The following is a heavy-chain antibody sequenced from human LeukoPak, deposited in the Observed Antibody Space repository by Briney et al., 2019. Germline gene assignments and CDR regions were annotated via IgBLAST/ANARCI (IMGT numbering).Heavy chain of an antibody. CDR1: GFTFTSHW. CDR2: IKGDGSST. CDR3: VRDGVGAPPFDY. J-gene: IGHJ4*02. Sequence: HSGRSLRLSCAAPGFTFTSHWMHWVRQTPGKGLVWVSRIKGDGSSTSYADSVKGRFTISRDNAKNTLYLQMNSLRVEDTAVYYCVRDGVGAPPFDYWGQGTLVTVSS. D-gene: IGHD1-26*01. V-gene: IGHV3-74*01.